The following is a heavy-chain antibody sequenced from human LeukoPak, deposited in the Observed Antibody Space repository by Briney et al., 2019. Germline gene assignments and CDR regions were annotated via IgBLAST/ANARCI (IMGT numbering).Heavy chain of an antibody. J-gene: IGHJ4*02. CDR2: ISSGGSTI. D-gene: IGHD7-27*01. CDR1: GFTCSDYY. V-gene: IGHV3-11*04. CDR3: TRDMWGTFDY. Sequence: GGSLRLSCEASGFTCSDYYMSWIRQAPGKGLEWVSYISSGGSTIYYADSVKGRFTISRDNAKNTLYLQMNSLRAEDTAVYYCTRDMWGTFDYWGQGTLVTVSS.